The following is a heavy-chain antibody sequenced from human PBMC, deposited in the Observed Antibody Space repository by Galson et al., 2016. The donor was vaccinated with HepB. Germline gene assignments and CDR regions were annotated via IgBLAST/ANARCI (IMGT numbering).Heavy chain of an antibody. CDR1: GFTFSHYA. J-gene: IGHJ6*02. Sequence: SLRLSCAASGFTFSHYAMAWVRQAPGKGLEWVSTIGGGGGNTHYADSVKGRVTISRDNSNNTLYLQMTSLSPEDTAVYYCARDKSFYYYGMDVWDQGTTVTVSS. CDR2: IGGGGGNT. V-gene: IGHV3-23*01. CDR3: ARDKSFYYYGMDV.